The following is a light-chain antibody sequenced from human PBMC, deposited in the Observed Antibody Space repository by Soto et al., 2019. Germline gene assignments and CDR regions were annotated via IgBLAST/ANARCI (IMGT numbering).Light chain of an antibody. CDR1: QSLVHSDGNTY. CDR2: KVS. Sequence: DVVMTQSPLSLPVTLGQPASISCRSSQSLVHSDGNTYLNWFQQRPGQSPRRLIYKVSKRVSGGPDRFSGSGSGTDFTLKISRVEAEDVGVFYCMEGTHWRTFGQGTKLEIK. J-gene: IGKJ2*01. CDR3: MEGTHWRT. V-gene: IGKV2-30*02.